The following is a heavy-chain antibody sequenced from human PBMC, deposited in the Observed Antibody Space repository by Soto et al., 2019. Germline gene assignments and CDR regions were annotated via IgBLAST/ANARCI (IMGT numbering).Heavy chain of an antibody. J-gene: IGHJ5*02. CDR1: GFTFSSYG. Sequence: QVQLVESGGGVVQPGRSLRLSCAASGFTFSSYGMHWVRQAPGKGLEWVAVISYDGSNKYYADSVKGRFTISRDNSKNTLYLQMDSLRAEDTGVYYCAKVGSDFRPIVACAETPARRGWFDPWGQGTLVTVSS. CDR2: ISYDGSNK. CDR3: AKVGSDFRPIVACAETPARRGWFDP. D-gene: IGHD5-12*01. V-gene: IGHV3-30*18.